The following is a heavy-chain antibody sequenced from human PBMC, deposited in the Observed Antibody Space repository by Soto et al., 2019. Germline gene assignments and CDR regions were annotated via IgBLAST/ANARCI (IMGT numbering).Heavy chain of an antibody. CDR1: GYTLSSYG. D-gene: IGHD2-8*01. V-gene: IGHV1-18*01. CDR3: ASEINGVGDY. J-gene: IGHJ4*02. CDR2: ISPNNGQT. Sequence: QVALVQSGGEVKKPGASVKVSCKASGYTLSSYGIHWVRQAPGQGLEWMGWISPNNGQTNYAQKFADRVTLTTDTTTTIAYMELRSLRSDDTAVYYCASEINGVGDYWGQGTLVTVSS.